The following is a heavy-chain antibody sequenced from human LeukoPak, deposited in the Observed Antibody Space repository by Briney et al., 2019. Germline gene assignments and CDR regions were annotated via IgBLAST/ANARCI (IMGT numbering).Heavy chain of an antibody. J-gene: IGHJ3*02. CDR3: ARDHLVVLPATPHDAFDI. CDR2: IYYSGST. CDR1: GGSISSRDYY. Sequence: PSQTLSLTCTISGGSISSRDYYWSWIRQPPEKGLEWIGYIYYSGSTYYNPSLKSRVSISVDTSKNQFSLNLTSVTAADTAVYYCARDHLVVLPATPHDAFDIWGQGTMVTVSS. V-gene: IGHV4-30-4*01. D-gene: IGHD2-2*01.